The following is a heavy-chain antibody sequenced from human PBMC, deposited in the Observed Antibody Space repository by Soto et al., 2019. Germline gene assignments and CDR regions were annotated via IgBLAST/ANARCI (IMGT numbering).Heavy chain of an antibody. V-gene: IGHV3-30*03. CDR3: ARGTIVARKHLDY. CDR2: ISIRGGDE. Sequence: QVQLVESGGGVVQPGKSLRLSCAASGFTFSSYAMHWARQAPGKGLEWVTVISIRGGDEYYAESVRGRFTISRDDSKNTLYLQTDSLRVEDTAVYYCARGTIVARKHLDYWGQGTLVTVSS. CDR1: GFTFSSYA. J-gene: IGHJ4*02. D-gene: IGHD6-6*01.